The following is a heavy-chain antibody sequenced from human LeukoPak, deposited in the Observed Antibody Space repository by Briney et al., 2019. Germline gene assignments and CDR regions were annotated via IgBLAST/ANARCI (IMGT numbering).Heavy chain of an antibody. J-gene: IGHJ6*02. CDR2: ISSSSSYI. Sequence: GGSLRLSCAASGFTFSSYSMNWVRQAPGKGLEWVSSISSSSSYIYYADSVKGRFTISRDNAKNSLYLQMNSLRAEDTAVYYCARVVKDIVVVPAAAYYYYYGMDVWGQGTTVTVSS. D-gene: IGHD2-2*01. V-gene: IGHV3-21*01. CDR1: GFTFSSYS. CDR3: ARVVKDIVVVPAAAYYYYYGMDV.